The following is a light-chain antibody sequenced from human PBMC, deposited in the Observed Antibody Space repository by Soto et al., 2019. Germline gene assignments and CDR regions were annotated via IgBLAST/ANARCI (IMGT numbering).Light chain of an antibody. Sequence: ETVLTQSPATLSLSPGERATLSCRASQSVSSYLAWYQQKPGQAPRLLIYDASNRATGIPARFSGSGSGTDITLTISSLEPEDFVVYYCQQRSNWPPLTFGQGTRLEIK. CDR1: QSVSSY. V-gene: IGKV3-11*01. CDR2: DAS. J-gene: IGKJ5*01. CDR3: QQRSNWPPLT.